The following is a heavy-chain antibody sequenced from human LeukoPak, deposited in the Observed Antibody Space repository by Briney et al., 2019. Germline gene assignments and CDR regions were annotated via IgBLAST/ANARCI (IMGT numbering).Heavy chain of an antibody. V-gene: IGHV1-69*04. CDR1: GYTFTSYG. CDR3: ARGGYYDSSGYYYYYFDY. Sequence: SVKVSCKASGYTFTSYGISWVRQAPGQGLEWMGRIIPILGIANYAQKFQGRVTITANKSTSTAYMELSSLRSEDTAVYYCARGGYYDSSGYYYYYFDYWGQGTLVTVSS. D-gene: IGHD3-22*01. CDR2: IIPILGIA. J-gene: IGHJ4*02.